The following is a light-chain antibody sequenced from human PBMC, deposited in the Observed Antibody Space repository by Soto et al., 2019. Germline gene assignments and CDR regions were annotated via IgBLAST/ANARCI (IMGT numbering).Light chain of an antibody. CDR3: SSYSTITTYV. V-gene: IGLV2-14*01. J-gene: IGLJ1*01. CDR2: EVT. Sequence: QSALTQPASVSGSPGQSIAISCTGGTSDIGHYNSVAWYQQHPGKAPQLMIYEVTNRPSGVSNRFSGSKSGNTASLTISGLQAEDEAYYYCSSYSTITTYVFGTGTKLTVL. CDR1: TSDIGHYNS.